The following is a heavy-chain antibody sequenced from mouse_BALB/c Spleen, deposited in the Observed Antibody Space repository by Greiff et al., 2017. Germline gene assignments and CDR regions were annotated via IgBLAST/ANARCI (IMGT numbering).Heavy chain of an antibody. J-gene: IGHJ4*01. D-gene: IGHD2-4*01. Sequence: EVKLMESGGGLVQPGGSLKLSCAASGFDFSRYWMSWVRQAPGKGLEWIGEINPDSSTINYTPSLKDKFIISRDNAKNTLYLQMSKVRSEDTALYYCAREEIYYDYDAAMDYWGQGTSVTVSS. CDR2: INPDSSTI. V-gene: IGHV4-1*02. CDR3: AREEIYYDYDAAMDY. CDR1: GFDFSRYW.